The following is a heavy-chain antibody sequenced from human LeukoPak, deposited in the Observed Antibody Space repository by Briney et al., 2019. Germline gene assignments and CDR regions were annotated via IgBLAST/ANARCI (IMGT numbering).Heavy chain of an antibody. CDR1: GYAFMSHG. CDR3: ARGPFDGDYGSWFDY. V-gene: IGHV1-18*01. D-gene: IGHD4-17*01. CDR2: ISANNTYR. J-gene: IGHJ4*02. Sequence: ASVKVSCKASGYAFMSHGIHWVRQAPGQGLEWMGWISANNTYRRYAQKFQGRVTMTRDTSTRTVYMELRSLRSDDTAEYFCARGPFDGDYGSWFDYWGQGTLVTVSS.